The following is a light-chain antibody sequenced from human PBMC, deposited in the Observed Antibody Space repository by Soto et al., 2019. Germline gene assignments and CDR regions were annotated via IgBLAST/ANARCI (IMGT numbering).Light chain of an antibody. Sequence: EIVLTQSPATLSVSPVERVTLSCRASQSVSSSYLAWYQQKPGQAPKVLIYRASSRATGIPDRFSGSGSGTDFTLSISRLEPEDFAVYYCQQYGSSPFTFGGGTKVDNK. J-gene: IGKJ4*01. CDR2: RAS. V-gene: IGKV3-20*01. CDR1: QSVSSSY. CDR3: QQYGSSPFT.